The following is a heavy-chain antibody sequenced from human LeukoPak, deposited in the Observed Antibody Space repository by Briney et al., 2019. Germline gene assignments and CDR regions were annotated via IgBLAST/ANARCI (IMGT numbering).Heavy chain of an antibody. D-gene: IGHD3-10*01. CDR1: GYSISSGYY. Sequence: PSETLSLTCTVSGYSISSGYYWGWIRQPPGKGLEWIGSIYHSGSTFYNPSLKSRVTISVDTSKNQFSLKLSSVTAADTAVYYCARFGWSPYGFNYYYYYMDVWGKGTTVTISS. V-gene: IGHV4-38-2*02. J-gene: IGHJ6*03. CDR3: ARFGWSPYGFNYYYYYMDV. CDR2: IYHSGST.